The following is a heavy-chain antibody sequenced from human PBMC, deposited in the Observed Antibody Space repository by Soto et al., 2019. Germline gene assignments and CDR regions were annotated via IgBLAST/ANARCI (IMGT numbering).Heavy chain of an antibody. D-gene: IGHD2-21*02. J-gene: IGHJ6*02. CDR1: GGTFSSSG. V-gene: IGHV1-69*09. Sequence: QVQLVQSGTEVKKPGSSVKVSCKASGGTFSSSGFSWVRQAPGQGLEWMGMIVPSLDTTKYAQKFQARVTITTDKFTRAAYMETSSLGSEQTASEYSARYPQPRGTADAYAVDVWGQGTRVIVSS. CDR2: IVPSLDTT. CDR3: ARYPQPRGTADAYAVDV.